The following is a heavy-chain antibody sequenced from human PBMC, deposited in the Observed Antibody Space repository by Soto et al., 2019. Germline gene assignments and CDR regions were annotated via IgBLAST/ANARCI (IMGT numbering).Heavy chain of an antibody. CDR3: VTSLNYDFWRDGGRHYYFDY. J-gene: IGHJ4*02. Sequence: SETLSLTCAVSGGSISSSYWWNWVRQPPGKGLEWIGKIYHSGSTDYNPSLKNRVTISVDKSNNQFSLRLSSVTAADTAVYFCVTSLNYDFWRDGGRHYYFDYWGQGTLVTVSS. CDR1: GGSISSSYW. D-gene: IGHD3-3*01. CDR2: IYHSGST. V-gene: IGHV4-4*02.